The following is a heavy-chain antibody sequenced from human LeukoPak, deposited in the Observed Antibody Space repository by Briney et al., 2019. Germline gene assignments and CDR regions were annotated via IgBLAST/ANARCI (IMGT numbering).Heavy chain of an antibody. Sequence: SETLSLTCTVSGGSISSGSYYWSWIRQPPGKGLEWIGEINHSGGTNYNPSLKSRVTISVDTSKNQFSLKLSSVTAADTAVYCCARGTSSHSGWFDPWGQVTLVTVSS. CDR2: INHSGGT. CDR1: GGSISSGSYY. J-gene: IGHJ5*02. V-gene: IGHV4-39*07. D-gene: IGHD6-6*01. CDR3: ARGTSSHSGWFDP.